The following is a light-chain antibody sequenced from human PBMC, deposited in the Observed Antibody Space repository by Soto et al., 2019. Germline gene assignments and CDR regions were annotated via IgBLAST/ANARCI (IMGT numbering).Light chain of an antibody. Sequence: SYELTQPPSVSVSPGQTASITCSGDKSGDKYACWYQQKPGQSPVLVIYQDSKRPSGIPERFSGSNSGNTATLTISGTQAMDEADYYCQAWDSSRGVFGGGTELTVL. CDR2: QDS. V-gene: IGLV3-1*01. J-gene: IGLJ2*01. CDR3: QAWDSSRGV. CDR1: KSGDKY.